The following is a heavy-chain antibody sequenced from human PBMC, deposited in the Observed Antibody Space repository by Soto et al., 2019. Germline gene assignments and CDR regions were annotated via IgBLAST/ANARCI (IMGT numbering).Heavy chain of an antibody. D-gene: IGHD7-27*01. CDR2: INPSGRT. CDR1: GGSFSGYY. Sequence: QVQLQQWGAGLLKPSETLSLNGAVYGGSFSGYYLNWIRQPPGKGLEWTGEINPSGRTNYNPSLKSRVTLAVDTSKNQFSLKLSSVTAADTAVYYCARGWGRIFDYWGQGTLVTVSS. V-gene: IGHV4-34*01. CDR3: ARGWGRIFDY. J-gene: IGHJ4*02.